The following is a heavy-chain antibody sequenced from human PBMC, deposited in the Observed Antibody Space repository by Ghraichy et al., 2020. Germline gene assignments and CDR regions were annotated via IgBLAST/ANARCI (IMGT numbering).Heavy chain of an antibody. CDR3: ARVAWSGYPYFDY. CDR1: GGTFSSYA. D-gene: IGHD3-3*01. V-gene: IGHV1-69*06. CDR2: IIPIFGTA. Sequence: SVKVSCKASGGTFSSYAISWVRQAPGQGLEWMGGIIPIFGTANYAQKFQGRVTITADKSTSTAYMELSSLRSEDTAVYYCARVAWSGYPYFDYWGQGTLVTVSS. J-gene: IGHJ4*02.